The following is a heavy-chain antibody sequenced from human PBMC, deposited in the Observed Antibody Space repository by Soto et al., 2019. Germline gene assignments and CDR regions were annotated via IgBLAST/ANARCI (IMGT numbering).Heavy chain of an antibody. CDR2: IFYSGST. V-gene: IGHV4-59*01. CDR3: AKSRPNYYYYYGMDV. CDR1: GGSISSYY. J-gene: IGHJ6*02. Sequence: SETLSLTCPVSGGSISSYYWSWIRQPPGKGLEWIGYIFYSGSTNYNPSLKSRVTISVDTSKNQFSLKLSSVTAADTALYYCAKSRPNYYYYYGMDVWGQGTTVTVSS.